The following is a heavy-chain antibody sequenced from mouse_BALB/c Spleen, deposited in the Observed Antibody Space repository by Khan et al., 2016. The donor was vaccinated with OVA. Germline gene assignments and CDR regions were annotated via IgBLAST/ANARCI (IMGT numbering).Heavy chain of an antibody. J-gene: IGHJ4*01. CDR1: GYTFTSNT. Sequence: QVRLQQSGAELARPGASVKMSCQASGYTFTSNTMHWVKQRPGQGLEWIGYINPRTSYTNYNQKFKDKATLTAEKSSSTAYMQLSSLTSEDSAVYYCARRTTGYAMDYWGQGTSVTVSS. CDR2: INPRTSYT. D-gene: IGHD2-14*01. CDR3: ARRTTGYAMDY. V-gene: IGHV1-4*01.